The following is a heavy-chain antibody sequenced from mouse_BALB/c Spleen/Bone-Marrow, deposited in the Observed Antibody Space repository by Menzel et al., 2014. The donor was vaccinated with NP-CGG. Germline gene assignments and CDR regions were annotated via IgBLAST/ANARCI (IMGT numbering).Heavy chain of an antibody. D-gene: IGHD1-1*01. CDR3: ARYYGSTYGYYFDY. V-gene: IGHV3-8*02. CDR1: GDSITSGY. Sequence: VQLQQSGPSLVKPSQTLSLTCSVTGDSITSGYWNWIRKFPGNKLEYMGYISYSGSTYYNPSLKSRISITRDTSKNQYYLQLNSVTTEDTATYYCARYYGSTYGYYFDYWGQGTTLTVSS. CDR2: ISYSGST. J-gene: IGHJ2*01.